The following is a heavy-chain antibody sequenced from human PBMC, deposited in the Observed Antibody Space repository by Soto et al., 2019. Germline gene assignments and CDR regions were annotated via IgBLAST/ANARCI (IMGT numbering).Heavy chain of an antibody. V-gene: IGHV1-3*01. CDR1: GYTFTSYA. J-gene: IGHJ5*02. CDR2: INAGNGNT. D-gene: IGHD2-15*01. CDR3: ARDQRGCSGGSCYSSCWFDP. Sequence: ASVKVSCKASGYTFTSYAMHWVRQAPGQRLEWVGWINAGNGNTKYSQKFQGRVTITRDTSASTAYMELSSLRSEDTAVYYCARDQRGCSGGSCYSSCWFDPWGQGTLVTVSS.